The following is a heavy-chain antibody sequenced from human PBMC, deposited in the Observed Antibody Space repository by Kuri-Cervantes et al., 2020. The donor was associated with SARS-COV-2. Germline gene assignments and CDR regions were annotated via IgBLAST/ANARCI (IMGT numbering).Heavy chain of an antibody. D-gene: IGHD3-10*02. Sequence: SVKVSCKASGGTFSSYAISWVRQAPGQGLEWMGRIIPIFGIANYAQKFQGRVTMTADKSTSTAYMELSSLRSEDTAVYYCARQLETTMLYYFDYWGQGTLVTVSS. CDR3: ARQLETTMLYYFDY. CDR2: IIPIFGIA. J-gene: IGHJ4*02. V-gene: IGHV1-69*04. CDR1: GGTFSSYA.